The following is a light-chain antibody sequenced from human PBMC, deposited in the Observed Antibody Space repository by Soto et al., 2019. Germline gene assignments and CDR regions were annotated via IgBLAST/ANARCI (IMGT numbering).Light chain of an antibody. CDR2: DAS. J-gene: IGKJ5*01. CDR1: QSVSSY. V-gene: IGKV3-11*01. CDR3: QQRSHWPPLT. Sequence: EIVLTQSPATLSLSPGERATLSCRASQSVSSYLAWYQQKPGQAPRLLIYDASNRATGIPARFSGSGSGTDFTLPISSLEPEDFAVYYCQQRSHWPPLTFGQGTRLEIK.